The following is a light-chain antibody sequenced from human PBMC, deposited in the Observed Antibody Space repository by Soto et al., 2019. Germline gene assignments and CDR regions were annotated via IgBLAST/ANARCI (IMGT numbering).Light chain of an antibody. Sequence: LTXPPSASGSPGQSVTISCTGTSSDIGGYTYVSWYQHHPGKAPKLMIYEVSKRPSGVPDRFSGSKSGNTASLTVSGLQAEDEADYYCTSYAGSNSYVFGTGTKVTVL. V-gene: IGLV2-8*01. CDR3: TSYAGSNSYV. CDR1: SSDIGGYTY. J-gene: IGLJ1*01. CDR2: EVS.